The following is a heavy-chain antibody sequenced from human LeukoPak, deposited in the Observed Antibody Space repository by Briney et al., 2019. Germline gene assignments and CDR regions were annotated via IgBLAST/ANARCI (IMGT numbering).Heavy chain of an antibody. Sequence: PSETLSLTCTVSGGSISSGGYYWSWIRQHPGKGLEWIGYIYYSGSTYYNSSLKSRVTISVDTSKNQFSLKLSSVTAADTAVYYCARRHRGYGDYAGAFDIWGQGTMVTVSS. J-gene: IGHJ3*02. CDR2: IYYSGST. CDR3: ARRHRGYGDYAGAFDI. V-gene: IGHV4-31*03. CDR1: GGSISSGGYY. D-gene: IGHD4-17*01.